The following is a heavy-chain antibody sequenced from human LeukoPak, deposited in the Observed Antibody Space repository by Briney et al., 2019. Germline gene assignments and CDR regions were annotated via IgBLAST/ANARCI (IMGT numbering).Heavy chain of an antibody. V-gene: IGHV3-73*01. CDR3: TRTSDILTGYTPREAYYYYYHMDV. Sequence: GGSLRLSCAGSGFTFSGSAMHWVRQASGKGLEWVGRIRSKANSYATVYAASVKGRFTISRDDSKNTAYLQMNSLKTEDTAVYYCTRTSDILTGYTPREAYYYYYHMDVWGKGTTVTISS. CDR2: IRSKANSYAT. J-gene: IGHJ6*03. D-gene: IGHD3-9*01. CDR1: GFTFSGSA.